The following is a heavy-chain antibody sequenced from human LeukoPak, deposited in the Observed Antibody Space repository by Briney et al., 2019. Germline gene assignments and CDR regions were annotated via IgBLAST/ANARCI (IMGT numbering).Heavy chain of an antibody. CDR1: GGSISSSSYY. J-gene: IGHJ4*02. V-gene: IGHV4-39*07. CDR2: INHSGST. Sequence: SETLSLTCTVSGGSISSSSYYWGWIRQPPGKGLEWIGEINHSGSTNYNPSLKSRVTISVDTSKNQFSLKLSSVTAADTAVYYCARGRGYNWNYGRSKAFDYWGQGTLVTVSS. CDR3: ARGRGYNWNYGRSKAFDY. D-gene: IGHD1-7*01.